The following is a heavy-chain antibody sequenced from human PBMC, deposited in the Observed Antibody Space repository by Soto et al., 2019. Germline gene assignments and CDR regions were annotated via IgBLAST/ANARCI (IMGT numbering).Heavy chain of an antibody. Sequence: GGPLRLSCAASGFTFSSYAMSWVRQAPGKGLEWVSAIHGSDGSTYYADSVEGRFTISRDNSKNTLYLQMNSLRADDTAVYYCAKAGYSDYWGHGTLVTVSS. CDR1: GFTFSSYA. V-gene: IGHV3-23*01. J-gene: IGHJ4*01. CDR2: IHGSDGST. CDR3: AKAGYSDY.